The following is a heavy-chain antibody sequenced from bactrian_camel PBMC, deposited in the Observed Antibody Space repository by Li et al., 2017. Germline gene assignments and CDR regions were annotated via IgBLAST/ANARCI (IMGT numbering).Heavy chain of an antibody. CDR3: AARYYTVATWNH. D-gene: IGHD1*01. Sequence: EVQLVESGGGSVQAGGSLRLSCLASGLIISRYGITWSRQAPGKEVEWVSTINSDGTTYYAAAVRGRFTISRDNAKSIVYLQMNSLKPEDTAMYYCAARYYTVATWNHWGQGTQVTVS. J-gene: IGHJ4*01. CDR2: INSDGTT. V-gene: IGHV3S10*01. CDR1: GLIISRYG.